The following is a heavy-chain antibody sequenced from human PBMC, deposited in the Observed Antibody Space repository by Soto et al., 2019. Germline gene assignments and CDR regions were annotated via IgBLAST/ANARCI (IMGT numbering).Heavy chain of an antibody. D-gene: IGHD1-1*01. Sequence: PGGSLRLSCAASGFTFRNYAMSWARQAPGKGLEWVSAISGSGGTTHYADSVKGRFTISRDNSKNTLYLQMNSLRVEDTAVYYCAKLGRNVFDYWGQGTLVTVSS. CDR2: ISGSGGTT. V-gene: IGHV3-23*01. CDR3: AKLGRNVFDY. CDR1: GFTFRNYA. J-gene: IGHJ4*02.